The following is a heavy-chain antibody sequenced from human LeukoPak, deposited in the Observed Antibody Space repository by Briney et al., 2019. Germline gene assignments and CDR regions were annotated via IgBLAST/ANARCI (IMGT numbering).Heavy chain of an antibody. Sequence: GGSLRLSCSASGFTFSSYAMHWVRQAPGKGLEWVAVVSHDGNNKYHADSVKGQFTISRDNSKNTLYLQMDSLRVEDTAVYFCAGDLKEHLDTWGQGTLVTVSS. CDR2: VSHDGNNK. CDR1: GFTFSSYA. CDR3: AGDLKEHLDT. V-gene: IGHV3-30-3*01. J-gene: IGHJ5*02. D-gene: IGHD1/OR15-1a*01.